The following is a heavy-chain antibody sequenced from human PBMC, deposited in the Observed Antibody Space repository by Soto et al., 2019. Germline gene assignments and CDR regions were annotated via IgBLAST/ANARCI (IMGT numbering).Heavy chain of an antibody. V-gene: IGHV3-23*01. CDR3: AKVVPNDCSSITCRYFDY. J-gene: IGHJ4*02. CDR1: GFTFGSYA. Sequence: QPGGSLRLSCAASGFTFGSYAMSWVRQAPGKGLEWVSTISGSGGNTYYADSVKGRFTISRDNSKNTLYLQMNSLRVEDTAVYYCAKVVPNDCSSITCRYFDYWGLGTLVTVSS. CDR2: ISGSGGNT. D-gene: IGHD2-2*01.